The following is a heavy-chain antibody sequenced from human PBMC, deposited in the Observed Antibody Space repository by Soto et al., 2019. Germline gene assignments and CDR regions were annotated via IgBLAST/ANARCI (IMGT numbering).Heavy chain of an antibody. CDR1: GFTFSSYA. CDR2: ISGSGGST. J-gene: IGHJ4*02. D-gene: IGHD1-26*01. V-gene: IGHV3-23*01. Sequence: GGSLRLSCAASGFTFSSYAMSWVRQAPGKGLEWVSAISGSGGSTYYADSVKGRFTISRDNSKNTLYLQMNSLRAEDTAVYYCAKDISTVIGSVGAFRSYWGQGTLVTVSS. CDR3: AKDISTVIGSVGAFRSY.